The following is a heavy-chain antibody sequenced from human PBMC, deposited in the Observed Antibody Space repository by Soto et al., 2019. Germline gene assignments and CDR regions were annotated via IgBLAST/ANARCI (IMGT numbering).Heavy chain of an antibody. D-gene: IGHD3-22*01. J-gene: IGHJ5*02. CDR3: ARLGGYYQSLDT. CDR1: GGSIDSYY. V-gene: IGHV4-59*08. Sequence: QVQLQESGPGLVKPSETLSLTCTVSGGSIDSYYWTWIRQPPGKGLEWIGYVYYTGTTTYSPSLKSRGTITVDPAMNQISLKLSSVTAADTAFYYCARLGGYYQSLDTWGQGTLVTVSS. CDR2: VYYTGTT.